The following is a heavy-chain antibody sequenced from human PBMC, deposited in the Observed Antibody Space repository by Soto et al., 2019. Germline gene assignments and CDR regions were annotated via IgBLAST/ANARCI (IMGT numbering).Heavy chain of an antibody. CDR3: ARGYRIVPRVVGMDV. V-gene: IGHV1-18*01. Sequence: GASVKVSCKASGYTFTSYGISWVRQAPGQGLEWMGWISAYNGNTNYAQKLQGRVTMTTDTSTSTAYMELRSLRSDDTAVYYCARGYRIVPRVVGMDVWGQGTTVTVSS. CDR1: GYTFTSYG. J-gene: IGHJ6*02. D-gene: IGHD2-2*01. CDR2: ISAYNGNT.